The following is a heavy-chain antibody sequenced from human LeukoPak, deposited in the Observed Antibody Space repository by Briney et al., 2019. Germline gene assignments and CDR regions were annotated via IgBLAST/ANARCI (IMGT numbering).Heavy chain of an antibody. CDR2: ISWNSCSI. CDR3: AKDGVADLYYYYGMDV. J-gene: IGHJ6*02. Sequence: PGRSLRLSCAASGFTFDDYAMHWVRQAPGKGLEWVSGISWNSCSIGYADSVKGRFTISRDNAKNSLYLQMHSLRAEDTALYYCAKDGVADLYYYYGMDVWGQGTTVTVSS. V-gene: IGHV3-9*01. D-gene: IGHD2-15*01. CDR1: GFTFDDYA.